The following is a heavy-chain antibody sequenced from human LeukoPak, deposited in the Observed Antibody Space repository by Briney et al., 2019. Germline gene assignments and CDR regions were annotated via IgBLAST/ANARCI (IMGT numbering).Heavy chain of an antibody. V-gene: IGHV3-21*01. CDR2: ISSSSSYI. D-gene: IGHD3-22*01. CDR3: AGREEYYYDSSGLEDAFDI. J-gene: IGHJ3*02. CDR1: GFTFSSYS. Sequence: PGGSLRLSCAASGFTFSSYSMNWVRQAPGKGLEWVSSISSSSSYIYYADSVKVRFTISRDNAKNSLYLQMNSLRAEDTAVYYCAGREEYYYDSSGLEDAFDIWGQGTMVTVSS.